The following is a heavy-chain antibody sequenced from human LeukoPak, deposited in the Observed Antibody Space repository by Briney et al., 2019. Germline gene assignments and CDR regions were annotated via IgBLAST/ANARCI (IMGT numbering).Heavy chain of an antibody. Sequence: PSETLSLTCTASGGSISSYYWSWIRQPPGKGLEWIGYIYYSGSTNYNPSLKSRVTISVDTSKNQFSLKLSSVTAADTAVYYCARLLITMVRGVIIHTLDYWGQGTLVTVSS. CDR3: ARLLITMVRGVIIHTLDY. CDR1: GGSISSYY. D-gene: IGHD3-10*01. CDR2: IYYSGST. V-gene: IGHV4-59*01. J-gene: IGHJ4*02.